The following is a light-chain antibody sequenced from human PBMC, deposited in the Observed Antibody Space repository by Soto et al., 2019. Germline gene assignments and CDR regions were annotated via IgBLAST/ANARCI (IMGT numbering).Light chain of an antibody. J-gene: IGLJ3*02. CDR1: SSDVGGYNY. CDR3: SSYTSSSTLG. Sequence: QSVLTQPASVSGSPGRSITISCTGTSSDVGGYNYVSWYQQHPGKAPTLMIYDVSNRPSGVSNRFSGSKSGNTASLTISGLQAEDEAHYYCSSYTSSSTLGFGGGTQLTVL. V-gene: IGLV2-14*01. CDR2: DVS.